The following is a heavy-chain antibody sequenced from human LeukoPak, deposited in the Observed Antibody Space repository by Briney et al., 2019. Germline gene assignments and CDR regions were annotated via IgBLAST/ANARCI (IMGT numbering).Heavy chain of an antibody. Sequence: SETLSLTCTVSGGSISSYYWSWIRQPPGKGLEWIGYIYTSGSTNYNPSLESRVTISVDTSKNQFSLKLSSVTAADTAVYYCARRRGLYFDYWGQGTLVTVSS. CDR2: IYTSGST. V-gene: IGHV4-4*09. CDR1: GGSISSYY. CDR3: ARRRGLYFDY. J-gene: IGHJ4*02.